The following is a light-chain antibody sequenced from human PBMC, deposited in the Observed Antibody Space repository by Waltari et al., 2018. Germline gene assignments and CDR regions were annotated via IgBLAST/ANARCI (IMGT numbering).Light chain of an antibody. CDR2: GAS. CDR1: QSISSN. Sequence: EIVMTQSPVTLSVSPGERATLSCRASQSISSNLAWYQQKPGQSPRLLIHGASTRATGIPARCRGSGSGTDFTLTISSLQSEDFAVYFCQQYNTWPTFGGGTKVEIK. CDR3: QQYNTWPT. J-gene: IGKJ4*01. V-gene: IGKV3-15*01.